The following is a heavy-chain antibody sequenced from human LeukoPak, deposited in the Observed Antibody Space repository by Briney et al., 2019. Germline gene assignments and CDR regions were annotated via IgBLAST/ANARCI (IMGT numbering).Heavy chain of an antibody. J-gene: IGHJ4*02. Sequence: SGGSLRLSCAASGFTFSDYYMSWIRQAPGKGLEWVSYISSSGSTIYYADSVKGRFTISRDNSKHTLYLQMNSLRGEDTAVYYCAKAPYFDYFDYWGQGTLVTVSS. CDR3: AKAPYFDYFDY. D-gene: IGHD3-9*01. CDR1: GFTFSDYY. CDR2: ISSSGSTI. V-gene: IGHV3-11*04.